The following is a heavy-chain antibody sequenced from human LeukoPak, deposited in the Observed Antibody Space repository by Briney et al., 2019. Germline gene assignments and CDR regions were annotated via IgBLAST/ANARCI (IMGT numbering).Heavy chain of an antibody. CDR2: ISGDGITT. CDR1: GFTFSTYA. V-gene: IGHV3-64D*06. D-gene: IGHD7-27*01. Sequence: GGSLRLSCSASGFTFSTYAMHWVRQAPGKGLEYVSAISGDGITTYYADSVKGRFTISRDNSKNTLYLQMSSLRAEDTALYYCVKDSLPGDSPFDYWGQGTLVTVSS. J-gene: IGHJ4*02. CDR3: VKDSLPGDSPFDY.